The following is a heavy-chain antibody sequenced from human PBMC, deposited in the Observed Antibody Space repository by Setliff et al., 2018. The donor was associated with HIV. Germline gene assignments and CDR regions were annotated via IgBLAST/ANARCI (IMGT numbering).Heavy chain of an antibody. Sequence: ASVKVSCKASGYTFTGYYMHWVRQAPGQGLEWMGWINPNSGGTNYAQKFQGRVTMTRDTSISTAYMELSRLRSDDTAVYYCAREGELHYYDSSGWSMDYWGQGTLVTVSS. CDR3: AREGELHYYDSSGWSMDY. J-gene: IGHJ4*02. D-gene: IGHD3-22*01. V-gene: IGHV1-2*02. CDR2: INPNSGGT. CDR1: GYTFTGYY.